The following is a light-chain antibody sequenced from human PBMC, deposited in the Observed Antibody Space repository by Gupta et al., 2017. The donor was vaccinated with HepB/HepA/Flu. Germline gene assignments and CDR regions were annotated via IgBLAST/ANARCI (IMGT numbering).Light chain of an antibody. V-gene: IGKV3-15*01. J-gene: IGKJ4*01. CDR1: QSVRSK. CDR2: DAS. CDR3: HQYTTWPIT. Sequence: EVVMTQSPATLSGSPADRVTLSCRASQSVRSKLAWYQQKPGQAPRLLIYDASTRATGIPARFSGSASVTHFTLTISSRHPADFAVYYCHQYTTWPITFGRGTKVEIK.